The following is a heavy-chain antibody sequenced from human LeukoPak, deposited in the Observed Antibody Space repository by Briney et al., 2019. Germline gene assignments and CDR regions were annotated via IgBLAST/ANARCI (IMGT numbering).Heavy chain of an antibody. CDR2: INHSGST. Sequence: SETLSLTCAVYGGSFSGYYWSWIRQPPGKGLGWIGEINHSGSTNYNPSLKSQVTISVDTSKNQFSLKLSSVTAADTAVYYCARGYGGKLNWFDPWGQGTLVTVSS. V-gene: IGHV4-34*01. D-gene: IGHD4-23*01. J-gene: IGHJ5*02. CDR3: ARGYGGKLNWFDP. CDR1: GGSFSGYY.